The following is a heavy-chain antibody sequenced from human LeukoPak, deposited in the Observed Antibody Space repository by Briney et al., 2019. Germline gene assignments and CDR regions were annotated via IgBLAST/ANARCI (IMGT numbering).Heavy chain of an antibody. V-gene: IGHV6-1*01. Sequence: SQTLSLTCAISGDSVSSNSASWNWIRQSPSRGLEWLGRTYYRSKWYNDYATSVKNRINIKPDISKNQFSLQLNSLTPEDTAVYYCAKDHAGTFDYWGQGTLVTVSS. CDR1: GDSVSSNSAS. CDR2: TYYRSKWYN. J-gene: IGHJ4*02. CDR3: AKDHAGTFDY. D-gene: IGHD6-13*01.